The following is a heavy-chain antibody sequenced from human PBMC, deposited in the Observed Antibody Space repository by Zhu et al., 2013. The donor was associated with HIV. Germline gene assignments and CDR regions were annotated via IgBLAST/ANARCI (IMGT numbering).Heavy chain of an antibody. D-gene: IGHD2-15*01. Sequence: QLVQSGVEVKKPGASVKVSCKASGYIFTTYGISWVRQAPGQGLEWMGWISTYNGDTNYAQRFQGRVTITRDISINTVYMEMTSLRSEDTAVYFCARGWDLWGQGTLVTVAS. J-gene: IGHJ5*02. V-gene: IGHV1-18*01. CDR2: ISTYNGDT. CDR3: ARGWDL. CDR1: GYIFTTYG.